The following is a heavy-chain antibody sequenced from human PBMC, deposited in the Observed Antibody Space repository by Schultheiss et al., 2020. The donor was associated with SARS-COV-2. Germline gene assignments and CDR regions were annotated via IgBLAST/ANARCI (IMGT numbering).Heavy chain of an antibody. CDR2: IYYSGST. V-gene: IGHV4-61*01. Sequence: SETLSLTCTVSGGSVDGGHYYWSWIRQPPGKGLEWIGYIYYSGSTNYNPSLKSRVTISVDTSKNQFSLKLSSVTAADTAVYYCARAQFSGSYYFSTGAYYFDYWGQGTLVTVPQ. CDR1: GGSVDGGHYY. D-gene: IGHD1-26*01. J-gene: IGHJ4*02. CDR3: ARAQFSGSYYFSTGAYYFDY.